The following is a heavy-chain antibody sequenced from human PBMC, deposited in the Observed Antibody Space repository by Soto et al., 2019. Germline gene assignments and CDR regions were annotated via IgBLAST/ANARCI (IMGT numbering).Heavy chain of an antibody. CDR3: AKGPQKGSYYDILTGPFDY. CDR1: GFTFSSYA. V-gene: IGHV3-23*01. D-gene: IGHD3-9*01. Sequence: GGSLRLSCAASGFTFSSYAMSWVRQAPGKGLEWVSGISGSGYTTFYADSVKGPFTISRDNSKNTLYLQMNSLRAEDTAVYYCAKGPQKGSYYDILTGPFDYWGQGTLVTVSS. CDR2: ISGSGYTT. J-gene: IGHJ4*02.